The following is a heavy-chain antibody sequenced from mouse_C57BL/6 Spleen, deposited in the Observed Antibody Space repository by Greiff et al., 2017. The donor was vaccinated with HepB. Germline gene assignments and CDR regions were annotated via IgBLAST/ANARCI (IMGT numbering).Heavy chain of an antibody. CDR1: GYTFTSYW. Sequence: VQLQQSGAELVKPGASVKMSCKASGYTFTSYWITWVKQRPGHGLEWIGDIYPGSGSTNYNEKFKSKATLTVDTSASTAYMQLSSLTSEDSAVYYCAVLRRGYYAMDYWGQGTSVTVAS. CDR3: AVLRRGYYAMDY. CDR2: IYPGSGST. J-gene: IGHJ4*01. D-gene: IGHD1-1*01. V-gene: IGHV1-55*01.